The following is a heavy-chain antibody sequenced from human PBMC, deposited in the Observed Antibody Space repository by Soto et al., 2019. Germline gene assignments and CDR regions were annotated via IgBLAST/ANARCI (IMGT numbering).Heavy chain of an antibody. CDR3: VKVYCSSTSCYLYYFDY. CDR1: GFTFSSYA. CDR2: ISGSGGST. Sequence: EVQLLESGGGLVQPGGSLRLSCAASGFTFSSYAMSWVRQAPGKGLEWVSAISGSGGSTYYADSVKGRFTISRDKSKNTLYVQMNSLRAEDTAVYYCVKVYCSSTSCYLYYFDYWGQGTLVTVSS. V-gene: IGHV3-23*01. J-gene: IGHJ4*02. D-gene: IGHD2-2*01.